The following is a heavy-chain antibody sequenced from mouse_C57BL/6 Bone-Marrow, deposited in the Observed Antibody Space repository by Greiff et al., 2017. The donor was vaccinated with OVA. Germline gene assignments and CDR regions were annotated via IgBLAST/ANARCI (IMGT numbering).Heavy chain of an antibody. Sequence: EVQLVESGGGLVKPGGSLKLSCAASGFTFSSYAMSWVRQTPEKRLEWVATISDGGSYTYYPDNVKGRFTISRDTAKNNLYLQMSQLKSEDTAMYYCARDRDYSYYAMDYWGQGTSVTVSS. CDR2: ISDGGSYT. CDR1: GFTFSSYA. J-gene: IGHJ4*01. V-gene: IGHV5-4*01. CDR3: ARDRDYSYYAMDY. D-gene: IGHD1-1*01.